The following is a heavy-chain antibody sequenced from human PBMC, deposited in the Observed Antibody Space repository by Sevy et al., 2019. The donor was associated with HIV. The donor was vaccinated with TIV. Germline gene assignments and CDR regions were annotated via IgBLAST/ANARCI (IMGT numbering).Heavy chain of an antibody. CDR2: ISAYNGNT. CDR3: ARDPRHAGITAAGKDDAFDI. CDR1: GYTFTSYG. J-gene: IGHJ3*02. Sequence: ASVKVSCKASGYTFTSYGISWVRQAPGQGLEWMGWISAYNGNTNYAQKLQGRVTMTTDTSTSTAYMELRSLRSDDTAVYYCARDPRHAGITAAGKDDAFDIWGQGTMVTVSS. D-gene: IGHD6-13*01. V-gene: IGHV1-18*01.